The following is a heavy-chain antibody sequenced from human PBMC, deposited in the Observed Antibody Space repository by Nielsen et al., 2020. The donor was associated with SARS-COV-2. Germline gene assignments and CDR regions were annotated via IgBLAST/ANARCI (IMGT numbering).Heavy chain of an antibody. CDR2: VYSGCSK. V-gene: IGHV3-66*01. D-gene: IGHD3-9*01. J-gene: IGHJ3*02. CDR3: ARSGFPYDAFHI. Sequence: RGSLTLPCVVSVFTFSTHTMNWVRQAPAKGRERVLVVYSGCSKYYADSVKGRFTISIDNSKNMLYLQMNSLRAEDTAVYYCARSGFPYDAFHIWGQGTMVTVSS. CDR1: VFTFSTHT.